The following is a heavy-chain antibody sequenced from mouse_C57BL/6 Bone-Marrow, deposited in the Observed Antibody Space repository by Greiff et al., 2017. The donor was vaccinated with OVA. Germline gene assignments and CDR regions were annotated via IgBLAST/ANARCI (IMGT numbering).Heavy chain of an antibody. V-gene: IGHV14-3*01. CDR3: AADYGSSYWYFDV. CDR1: GFNIKNTY. D-gene: IGHD1-1*01. CDR2: IDPANGNT. Sequence: VQLQQSVAELVRPGASVKLSCTASGFNIKNTYMHWVKQRPEQGLEWIGRIDPANGNTNYAPKFQGKATITADTSSNTAYLQLSSLTSEDTAIYYCAADYGSSYWYFDVWGTGTTVTVSS. J-gene: IGHJ1*03.